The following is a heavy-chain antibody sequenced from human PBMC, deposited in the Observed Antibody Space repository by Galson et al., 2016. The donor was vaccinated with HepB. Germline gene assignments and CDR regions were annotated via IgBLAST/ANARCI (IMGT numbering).Heavy chain of an antibody. Sequence: SLRLSCAASRFTFSNYGMHWVRQAPGKGLEWVAADSMDGRRKFYADSVKGRFTISRDNSNNMLFLQMSSLRADDTAVYYCAKRHEYCPAVGCSVDYWGQGTLVSVSS. V-gene: IGHV3-30*18. J-gene: IGHJ4*02. D-gene: IGHD2/OR15-2a*01. CDR2: DSMDGRRK. CDR3: AKRHEYCPAVGCSVDY. CDR1: RFTFSNYG.